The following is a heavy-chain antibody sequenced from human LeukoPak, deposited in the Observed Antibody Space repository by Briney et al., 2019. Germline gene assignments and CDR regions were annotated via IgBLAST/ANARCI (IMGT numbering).Heavy chain of an antibody. CDR1: GFTFSGDN. D-gene: IGHD3-10*01. J-gene: IGHJ4*02. CDR2: IKQDGSEK. Sequence: GGSLRLSCAASGFTFSGDNMNWVRQAPGKGLEWVANIKQDGSEKYYVDSVKGRFTISRDNAKNSLYLQMNSLRAEDTAVYYCARDRMVWGVDWGQGTLVTVSS. V-gene: IGHV3-7*01. CDR3: ARDRMVWGVD.